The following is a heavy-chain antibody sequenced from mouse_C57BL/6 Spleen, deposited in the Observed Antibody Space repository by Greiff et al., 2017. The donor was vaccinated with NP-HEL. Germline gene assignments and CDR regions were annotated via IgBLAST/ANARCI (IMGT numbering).Heavy chain of an antibody. CDR1: GYAFSSSW. Sequence: QVQLKESGPELVKPGASVKISCKASGYAFSSSWMNWVKQRPGKGLEWIGRIYPGDGDTNYNGKFKGKATLTADKSSSTAYMQLSSLTSEDSAVYFCARGDGYDVPFAYWGQGTLVTVSA. D-gene: IGHD2-2*01. CDR3: ARGDGYDVPFAY. V-gene: IGHV1-82*01. CDR2: IYPGDGDT. J-gene: IGHJ3*01.